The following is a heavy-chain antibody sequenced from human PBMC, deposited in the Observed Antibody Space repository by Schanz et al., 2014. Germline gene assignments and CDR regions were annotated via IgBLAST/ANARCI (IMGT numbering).Heavy chain of an antibody. Sequence: EVQLVESGGGLVQPGGSLRLSCAASAFIFRSYSMHWVRQAPGKGLEWVSGITRQGTTYYADFVKGRFSISRDLSSNTLYLQMNSLRADDSAIYYCAKDHPSSGWPAFDVWGQGTQVTVSS. CDR2: ITRQGTT. CDR1: AFIFRSYS. J-gene: IGHJ4*02. V-gene: IGHV3-23*04. CDR3: AKDHPSSGWPAFDV. D-gene: IGHD6-19*01.